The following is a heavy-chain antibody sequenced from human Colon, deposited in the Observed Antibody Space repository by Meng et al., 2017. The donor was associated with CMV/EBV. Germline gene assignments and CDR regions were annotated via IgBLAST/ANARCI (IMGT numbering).Heavy chain of an antibody. J-gene: IGHJ5*02. CDR1: GYTFIGHF. CDR3: ARRLQGNWFDP. V-gene: IGHV1-2*02. Sequence: ASVKVSCKASGYTFIGHFIHWVRQAPGQGLEWMGWINPNSCVTNYAQKFQGRVSITSDTSITTAYMELSSLKSDDTAVYYCARRLQGNWFDPWGQGTLVTVSS. CDR2: INPNSCVT. D-gene: IGHD4-11*01.